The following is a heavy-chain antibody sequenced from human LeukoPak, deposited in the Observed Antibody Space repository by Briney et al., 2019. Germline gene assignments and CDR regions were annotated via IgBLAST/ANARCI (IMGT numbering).Heavy chain of an antibody. CDR1: GFTVSSNY. CDR3: ARVLVGFGAFDI. Sequence: GGSLRLSCAASGFTVSSNYMSWVRQAPGKGLEWVSVIYSGGSTYYADSVKGRFTISRDDSKNTLYLQMNSLRAEDTAVYYCARVLVGFGAFDIWGQGTMVTVSS. D-gene: IGHD2-21*01. J-gene: IGHJ3*02. V-gene: IGHV3-66*01. CDR2: IYSGGST.